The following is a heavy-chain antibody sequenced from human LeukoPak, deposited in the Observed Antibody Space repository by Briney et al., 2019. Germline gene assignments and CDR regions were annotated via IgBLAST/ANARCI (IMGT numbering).Heavy chain of an antibody. CDR2: ISDFGIT. V-gene: IGHV4-59*11. CDR3: ARKGSGNYYTYYFDY. Sequence: SETLSLTCTVSGGSISSHYWSWIRQSPGKTLEWIGYISDFGITTYSPSLKSRVTISEDTSKNQFSLKLSSVTPADTAVYYCARKGSGNYYTYYFDYWGQGTLVTVSS. D-gene: IGHD3-10*01. CDR1: GGSISSHY. J-gene: IGHJ4*02.